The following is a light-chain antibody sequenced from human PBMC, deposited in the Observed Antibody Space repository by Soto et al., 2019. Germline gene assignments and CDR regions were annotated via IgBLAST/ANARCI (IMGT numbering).Light chain of an antibody. CDR2: EVG. CDR3: SSFTSGSTL. CDR1: SSDVGGYNY. Sequence: QSVLTQPASVSGSPGQSITISCTGTSSDVGGYNYVCWYQQHPGKAPKLMIYEVGNRPSGVSNRFSGSKSGNTASLTISGLQAEDEADYYCSSFTSGSTLFGTGTKVTVL. V-gene: IGLV2-14*01. J-gene: IGLJ1*01.